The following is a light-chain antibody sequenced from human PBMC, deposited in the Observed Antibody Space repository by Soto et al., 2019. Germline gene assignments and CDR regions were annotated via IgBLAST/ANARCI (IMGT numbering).Light chain of an antibody. J-gene: IGLJ2*01. CDR1: SSNIEGNT. CDR2: DNN. CDR3: AAWDRSLSILV. Sequence: QSVLTQPPSLSGTLGQSVTISCSGSSSNIEGNTVHWYQHLPGTAPKLLIYDNNKRPSGISDRFSGSKSGTSATLGITGLQTGDEADYYCAAWDRSLSILVLGGGTKLTVL. V-gene: IGLV1-51*01.